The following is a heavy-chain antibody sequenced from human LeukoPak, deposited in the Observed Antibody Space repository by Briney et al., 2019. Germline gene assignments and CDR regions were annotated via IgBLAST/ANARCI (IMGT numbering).Heavy chain of an antibody. J-gene: IGHJ1*01. D-gene: IGHD5-12*01. CDR2: ISGSGDRT. V-gene: IGHV3-23*01. CDR3: ARNRPAGYAYGFELQH. Sequence: GSLRLSGAASGFTFSSYGMNWARQAPGKGLEWVSGISGSGDRTYYADSVKGRFSISRDNSENTLLLQMNSLRADDTAVYYCARNRPAGYAYGFELQHWGQGTLVTVSS. CDR1: GFTFSSYG.